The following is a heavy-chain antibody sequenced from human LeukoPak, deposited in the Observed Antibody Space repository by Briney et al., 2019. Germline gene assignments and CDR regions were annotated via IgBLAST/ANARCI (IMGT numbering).Heavy chain of an antibody. CDR2: IYYSGST. Sequence: PSETLSLTCTVSGGSISSYYWSWIRQPPGKGLEWIGYIYYSGSTNYNPSLKSRVTISVDTSKNQFSLKLSSVTAADTAVYYCARDRSGYDSSYYYYYMDVWGKGTMVTVSS. D-gene: IGHD5-12*01. CDR1: GGSISSYY. V-gene: IGHV4-59*01. J-gene: IGHJ6*03. CDR3: ARDRSGYDSSYYYYYMDV.